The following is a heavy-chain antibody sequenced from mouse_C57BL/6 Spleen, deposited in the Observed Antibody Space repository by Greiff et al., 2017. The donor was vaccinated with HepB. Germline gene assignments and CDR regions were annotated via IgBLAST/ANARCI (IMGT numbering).Heavy chain of an antibody. D-gene: IGHD2-4*01. CDR1: GYTFTSYW. CDR2: IYPGSGST. V-gene: IGHV1-55*01. CDR3: TRYDYDVGNNAMDY. J-gene: IGHJ4*01. Sequence: QVQLQQPGAELVKPGASVKMSCKASGYTFTSYWITWVKQRPGQGLEWIGDIYPGSGSTNYNEKFKSKATLTVDTSSSTAYMQLSSLTSEDSAVYYSTRYDYDVGNNAMDYWGQGTSVTVYS.